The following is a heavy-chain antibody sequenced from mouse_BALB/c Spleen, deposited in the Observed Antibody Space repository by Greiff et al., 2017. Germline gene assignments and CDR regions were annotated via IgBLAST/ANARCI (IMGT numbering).Heavy chain of an antibody. V-gene: IGHV5-12-1*01. J-gene: IGHJ4*01. Sequence: EVQGVESGGGLVKPGGSLKLSCAASGFAFSSYDMSWVRQTPEKRLEWVAYISSGGGSTYYPDTVKGRFTISRDNAKNTLYLQMSSLKSEDTAMYYCARHDVGAMDYWGQGTSVTVSS. CDR1: GFAFSSYD. CDR3: ARHDVGAMDY. CDR2: ISSGGGST.